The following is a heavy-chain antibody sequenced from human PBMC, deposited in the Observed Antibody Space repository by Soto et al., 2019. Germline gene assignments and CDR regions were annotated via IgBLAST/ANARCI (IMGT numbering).Heavy chain of an antibody. CDR3: AGLDIWTADY. J-gene: IGHJ4*02. CDR1: GASMMSYY. Sequence: QVQLQESGPGLVKPSETLSLTCTVSGASMMSYYWSWIRQPPGKGLEWIGFIFYTGATDYNPSLKRRVTLSVDMSKNQFSLNLSSVTAADSAVYYCAGLDIWTADYWGQGTLVTVSP. CDR2: IFYTGAT. V-gene: IGHV4-59*08. D-gene: IGHD3-9*01.